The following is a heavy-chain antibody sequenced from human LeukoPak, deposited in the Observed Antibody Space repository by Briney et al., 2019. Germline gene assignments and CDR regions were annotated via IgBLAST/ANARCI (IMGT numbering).Heavy chain of an antibody. CDR1: GGSISSYY. Sequence: SETLSLTCTVSGGSISSYYWSWIRQPPGKGLEWIGYIYYSGSTNYNPSLKSRVTISVDTSKNQFFLKLSSVTAADTAVYYCAGHEGDNWFDPWGQGTLVTVAS. CDR2: IYYSGST. J-gene: IGHJ5*02. CDR3: AGHEGDNWFDP. V-gene: IGHV4-59*01.